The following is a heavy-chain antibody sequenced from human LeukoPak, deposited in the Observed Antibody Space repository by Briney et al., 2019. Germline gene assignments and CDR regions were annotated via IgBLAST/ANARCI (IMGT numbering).Heavy chain of an antibody. CDR1: GFTFSGYW. D-gene: IGHD3-22*01. Sequence: GGSLRLSCAASGFTFSGYWMHWVRQAPGKGLVWVSRINNDGRTTTYADSVKGRFTISRDNAKNTLYLQMNSLRAEDTAVYYCARSYSSAYDYWGQGTLVTVSS. J-gene: IGHJ4*02. CDR2: INNDGRTT. V-gene: IGHV3-74*01. CDR3: ARSYSSAYDY.